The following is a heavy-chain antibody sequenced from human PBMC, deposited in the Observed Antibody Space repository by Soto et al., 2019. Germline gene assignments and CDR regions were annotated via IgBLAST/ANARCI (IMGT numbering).Heavy chain of an antibody. CDR1: GGSISSYY. Sequence: SETLSLTCTVSGGSISSYYWSWTRQPPGKGLEWIGYIYYSGSTNYNPSLKSRVTISVDTSKNQFSLKLSSVTAADTAVYYCARYLSGSSDYWGQGTLVTVS. CDR2: IYYSGST. CDR3: ARYLSGSSDY. D-gene: IGHD1-26*01. V-gene: IGHV4-59*01. J-gene: IGHJ4*02.